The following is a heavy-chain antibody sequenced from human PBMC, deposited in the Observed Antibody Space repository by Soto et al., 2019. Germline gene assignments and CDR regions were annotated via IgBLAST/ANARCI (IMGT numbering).Heavy chain of an antibody. Sequence: EVQLVESGGGLVQPGGSLRLSCAASGFIFSSYWMSWVRQAPGKGLEWVANINQDGSEKYYVDSVKGRFIISRDNAKNSLYLQMNSLRAEDTAVYYCARNNYYDSSGYYWSPFDYWGQGTLVTVSS. V-gene: IGHV3-7*01. CDR2: INQDGSEK. CDR3: ARNNYYDSSGYYWSPFDY. D-gene: IGHD3-22*01. CDR1: GFIFSSYW. J-gene: IGHJ4*02.